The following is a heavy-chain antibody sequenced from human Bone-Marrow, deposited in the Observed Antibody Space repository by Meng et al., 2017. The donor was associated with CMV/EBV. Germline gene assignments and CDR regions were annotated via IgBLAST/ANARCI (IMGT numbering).Heavy chain of an antibody. D-gene: IGHD6-19*01. CDR1: GYTFTGYY. CDR3: ARSVGMGSSGWFDY. J-gene: IGHJ5*01. Sequence: ASVKVSCKASGYTFTGYYMHWVRQAPGQGLEWMGWINPNSGGTNYAQKFQGRVTMTRDTSISTAYMELSRLRSDDTAVYYCARSVGMGSSGWFDYWGQGTLVTVSS. V-gene: IGHV1-2*02. CDR2: INPNSGGT.